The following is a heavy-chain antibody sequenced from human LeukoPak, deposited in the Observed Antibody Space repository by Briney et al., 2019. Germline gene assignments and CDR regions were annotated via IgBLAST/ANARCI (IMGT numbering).Heavy chain of an antibody. D-gene: IGHD3-10*01. CDR3: ARVVLDYGSGSYSYYYYYMDV. V-gene: IGHV1-69*13. CDR2: IIPVFGTA. J-gene: IGHJ6*03. CDR1: GGTFSSYA. Sequence: SVKVSCKASGGTFSSYAISWVRQAPGQGLEWMGGIIPVFGTANYAQKFQGRVTITADESTSTAYMELSSLRSEDTAVYYCARVVLDYGSGSYSYYYYYMDVWGKGTTVTISS.